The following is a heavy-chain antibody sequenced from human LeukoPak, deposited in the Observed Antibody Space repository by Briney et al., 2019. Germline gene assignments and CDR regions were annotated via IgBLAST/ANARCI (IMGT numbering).Heavy chain of an antibody. CDR3: AAHFDYYDSSGYNDY. Sequence: ASVKVSCKASGFTFTSSAMQWVRQARGQRLEWIGWIVVGSGNTNYAQKFQERVTITRVMSTSTAYMELSSLRSEDTAVYYCAAHFDYYDSSGYNDYWGQGTLVTVSS. CDR2: IVVGSGNT. J-gene: IGHJ4*02. D-gene: IGHD3-22*01. CDR1: GFTFTSSA. V-gene: IGHV1-58*02.